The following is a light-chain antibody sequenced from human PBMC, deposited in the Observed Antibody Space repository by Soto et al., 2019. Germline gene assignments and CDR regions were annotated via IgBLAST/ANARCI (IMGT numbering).Light chain of an antibody. CDR3: QQYGSSLYT. CDR1: QSVSGSY. V-gene: IGKV3-20*01. Sequence: EIVLTQSPGTLSLSPGERATLSCRASQSVSGSYLAWYQQKPGQAPRLLIYGASSRATGIPDRFSGSGSGTHFTLTISRLESEGFAVYYCQQYGSSLYTFGQGTKLEIK. CDR2: GAS. J-gene: IGKJ2*01.